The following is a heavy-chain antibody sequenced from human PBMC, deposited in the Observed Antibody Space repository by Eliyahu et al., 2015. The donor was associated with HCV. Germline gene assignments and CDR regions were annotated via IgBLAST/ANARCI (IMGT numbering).Heavy chain of an antibody. Sequence: QVQLQESGPGLVKPSETLSLTCTVSGGSXSSYYWSWIRQPAGKGLEWIGRIYTSGSTNYNPSLKSRVTMSVDTSKNQFSLKLSSVTAADTAVYYCARVSSESSGWYGPSFFDYWGQGTLVTVSS. CDR3: ARVSSESSGWYGPSFFDY. CDR1: GGSXSSYY. D-gene: IGHD6-19*01. CDR2: IYTSGST. J-gene: IGHJ4*02. V-gene: IGHV4-4*07.